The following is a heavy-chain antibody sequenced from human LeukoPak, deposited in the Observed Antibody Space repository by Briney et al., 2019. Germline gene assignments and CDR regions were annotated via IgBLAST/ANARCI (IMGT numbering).Heavy chain of an antibody. CDR1: GASISSYY. CDR2: ISYSGST. CDR3: ARHPELYFFGY. J-gene: IGHJ4*02. D-gene: IGHD3-10*01. V-gene: IGHV4-59*08. Sequence: SSETLSLTCTVSGASISSYYWSWIRQPPGKGLEWIGYISYSGSTNYNPSLKSRVTISADTSKNQVSLTLSSVTAADTAVYYCARHPELYFFGYWGQGTLVTASS.